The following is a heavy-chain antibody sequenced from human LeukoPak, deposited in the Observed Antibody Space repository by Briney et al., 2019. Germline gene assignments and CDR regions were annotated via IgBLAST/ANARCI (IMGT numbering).Heavy chain of an antibody. CDR3: ARDRGSSTSDYFDY. V-gene: IGHV3-21*01. CDR1: GFSFSSYD. CDR2: ISSSSSYI. D-gene: IGHD2-2*01. Sequence: GGSLRLSCAASGFSFSSYDMNWVRQAPGKGLEWVSSISSSSSYIYYADSVKGRFTISRDNAKNSLYLQMNSLRAEDTAVYYCARDRGSSTSDYFDYWGQGTLVTVSS. J-gene: IGHJ4*02.